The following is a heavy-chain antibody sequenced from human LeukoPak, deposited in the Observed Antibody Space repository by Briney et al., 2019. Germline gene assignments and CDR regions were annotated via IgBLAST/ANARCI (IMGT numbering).Heavy chain of an antibody. Sequence: GGSLRLSCAASGFTFSSYSMNWVRQAPGKGLEWVSSISSSSSYIYYADSEKGRFTISRDNAKNSLYLQMNSLRAEDTAVYYCARDPLIAAAGTSYWGQGSLVTVSS. V-gene: IGHV3-21*01. J-gene: IGHJ4*02. CDR1: GFTFSSYS. CDR3: ARDPLIAAAGTSY. CDR2: ISSSSSYI. D-gene: IGHD6-13*01.